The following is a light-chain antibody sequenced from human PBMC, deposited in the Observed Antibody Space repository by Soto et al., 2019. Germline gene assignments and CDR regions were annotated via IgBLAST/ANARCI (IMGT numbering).Light chain of an antibody. CDR2: DAS. V-gene: IGKV1-33*01. Sequence: DIQMTQSPSSLSASVGDRVTITCQASQDISNYLNWYQQKPGKAPKLLIYDASNLETGVPSRFSGSGSGTDFTFTISSLQPEDIATYYCQQYDNLPTFGQGTRPEIK. CDR3: QQYDNLPT. J-gene: IGKJ5*01. CDR1: QDISNY.